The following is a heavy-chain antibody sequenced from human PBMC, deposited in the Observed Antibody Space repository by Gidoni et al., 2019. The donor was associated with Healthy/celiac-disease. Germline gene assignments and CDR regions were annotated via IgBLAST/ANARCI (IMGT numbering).Heavy chain of an antibody. D-gene: IGHD1-26*01. Sequence: QVQLVESGGGVVQPGRSLRLSCEASGFTFSRYGMHWARQAPGKGLEWVAVISYDGSNKYYADSVKGRFTISRDNSKNTLYLQMNSLRAEDTAVYYCAKGVHYSANYYGMDVWGQGTTVTVSS. J-gene: IGHJ6*02. CDR2: ISYDGSNK. CDR1: GFTFSRYG. V-gene: IGHV3-30*18. CDR3: AKGVHYSANYYGMDV.